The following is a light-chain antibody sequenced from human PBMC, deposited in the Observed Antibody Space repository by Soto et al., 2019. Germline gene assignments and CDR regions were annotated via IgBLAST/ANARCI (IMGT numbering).Light chain of an antibody. J-gene: IGKJ1*01. Sequence: DIQMTQSPSTLSASVGDRVTIIGRASRVFISWLAWYQQKPGKAPKLLIYKASSLESGVPSRFSGSGSGTEFTLTISSLQPDDFATYYCQQSYSTPTFGQGTKVEIK. V-gene: IGKV1-5*03. CDR3: QQSYSTPT. CDR1: RVFISW. CDR2: KAS.